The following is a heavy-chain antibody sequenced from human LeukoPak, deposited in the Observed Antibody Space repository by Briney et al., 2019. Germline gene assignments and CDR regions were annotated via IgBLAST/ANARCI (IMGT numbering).Heavy chain of an antibody. CDR2: IYYSGST. CDR1: GGSISSSSYY. V-gene: IGHV4-39*07. CDR3: ARRLPWFDR. J-gene: IGHJ5*02. D-gene: IGHD3-16*01. Sequence: SETLSLTCTVSGGSISSSSYYWGWIRQPPGKGLERNGSIYYSGSTYYNPSLKSRVTISVDTSKNQFSLKLSSVTAADTAVYYCARRLPWFDRWGQGTLVTVSS.